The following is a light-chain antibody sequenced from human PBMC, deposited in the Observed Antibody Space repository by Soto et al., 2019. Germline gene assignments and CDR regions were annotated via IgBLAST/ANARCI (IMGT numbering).Light chain of an antibody. J-gene: IGKJ1*01. V-gene: IGKV1-5*01. CDR1: QNINIW. CDR2: DAS. CDR3: RQYNSYSWT. Sequence: DIQMTQSPSTLSASVGDRVTITCRASQNINIWLAWYQQKPGKAPKPLIFDASSLESGVPSRFSGSGSGTEFTLTISSLQPDDFATYYCRQYNSYSWTFGQGTKVDIK.